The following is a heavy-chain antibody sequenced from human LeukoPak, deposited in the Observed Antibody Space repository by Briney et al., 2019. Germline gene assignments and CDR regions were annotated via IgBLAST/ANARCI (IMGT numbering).Heavy chain of an antibody. CDR3: AIYYSRSGSK. CDR1: GVAASSNS. J-gene: IGHJ4*02. CDR2: TYSGGST. Sequence: VGSLRLSCAASGVAASSNSIAWVREAPGGGLEWVSVTYSGGSTYYSDSVKSRFTISRDNSKNTLYLQMNSLRAEDTAVYYCAIYYSRSGSKWGQGTLVTVSS. V-gene: IGHV3-66*01. D-gene: IGHD3-10*01.